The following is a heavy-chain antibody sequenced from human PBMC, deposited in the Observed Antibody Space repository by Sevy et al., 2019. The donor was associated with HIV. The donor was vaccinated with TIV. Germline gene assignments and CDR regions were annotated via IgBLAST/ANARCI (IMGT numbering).Heavy chain of an antibody. J-gene: IGHJ6*02. V-gene: IGHV1-24*01. Sequence: ASVKVSCKVSGYTLTELSMHWVRQAPGKGLEWMGGFDPEDGETIYAQKFQGRVTMTEDTSTDTAYMELSSLRSVDTAVYYCETAWGVPAAILNYYYYGMDVWGQGTTVTISS. CDR3: ETAWGVPAAILNYYYYGMDV. CDR1: GYTLTELS. CDR2: FDPEDGET. D-gene: IGHD2-2*01.